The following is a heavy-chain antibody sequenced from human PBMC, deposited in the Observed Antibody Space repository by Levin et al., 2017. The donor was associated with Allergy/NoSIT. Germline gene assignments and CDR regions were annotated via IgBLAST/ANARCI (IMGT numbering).Heavy chain of an antibody. CDR3: ARIRPEADILTGPHRGVGGAFDS. J-gene: IGHJ3*02. D-gene: IGHD3-9*01. V-gene: IGHV2-70*11. CDR2: IDWDDDK. Sequence: QTLSLTCTFSGFSLSTSGMCVSWLRQPPGKALEWLARIDWDDDKYYSTSLKTRLTISKDTSKNQVVLTMTNMDPVDTATYYCARIRPEADILTGPHRGVGGAFDSWGQGTMVTVAS. CDR1: GFSLSTSGMC.